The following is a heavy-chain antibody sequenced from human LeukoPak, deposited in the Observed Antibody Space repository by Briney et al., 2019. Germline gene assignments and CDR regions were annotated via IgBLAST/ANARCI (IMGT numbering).Heavy chain of an antibody. CDR3: ARGPRSLVRGVKGFDY. J-gene: IGHJ4*02. Sequence: SETLSLTCAVYGGSFSGYYWSWIRQPPGKGLEWIGEINHSGSTNYNPSLKSRVTISVDTSKNQFSLKLSSVTAADTAVYYCARGPRSLVRGVKGFDYWGQGTLVTVSS. D-gene: IGHD3-10*01. CDR2: INHSGST. V-gene: IGHV4-34*01. CDR1: GGSFSGYY.